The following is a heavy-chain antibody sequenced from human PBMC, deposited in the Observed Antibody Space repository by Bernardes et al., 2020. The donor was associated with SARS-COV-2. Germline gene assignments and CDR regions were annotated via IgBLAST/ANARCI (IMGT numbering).Heavy chain of an antibody. CDR2: IYPADSDT. V-gene: IGHV5-51*01. CDR3: ARGVPGIAFDV. CDR1: GDTFYKNW. J-gene: IGHJ3*01. D-gene: IGHD6-13*01. Sequence: GESLKISCKGSGDTFYKNWIGWVRQMPGKGLEWMGIIYPADSDTRYSPSFRGQVTISADRSTSTAYLQWSSLKASDTAMYYCARGVPGIAFDVWGQGQWSPSLQ.